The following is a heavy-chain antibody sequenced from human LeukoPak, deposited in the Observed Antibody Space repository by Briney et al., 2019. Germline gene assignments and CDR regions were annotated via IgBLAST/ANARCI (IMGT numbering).Heavy chain of an antibody. J-gene: IGHJ3*02. CDR1: GGSISSYY. D-gene: IGHD3-22*01. CDR2: IYYSGST. Sequence: SETLSLTCTVSGGSISSYYWSWIRQPPGKGLEWIGYIYYSGSTNYSPSLQSRVTISVDTSKNQFSLNLSSVTAADTAVYYCAREYYYDSSGYPGAFDIWGQGTMVTVSS. V-gene: IGHV4-59*01. CDR3: AREYYYDSSGYPGAFDI.